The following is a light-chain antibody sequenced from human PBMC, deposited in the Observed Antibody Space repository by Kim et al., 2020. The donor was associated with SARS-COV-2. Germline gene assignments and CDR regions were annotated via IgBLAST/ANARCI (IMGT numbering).Light chain of an antibody. V-gene: IGLV3-1*01. CDR2: QDS. Sequence: VSPGQTASITCSGVKLGVKYACWYQQKPGQSPVLVIYQDSKRPSGIPERFSGSNSGNTATLTISGTQAMDEADYYCQAWDSSTASFGGGTQLTVL. J-gene: IGLJ2*01. CDR3: QAWDSSTAS. CDR1: KLGVKY.